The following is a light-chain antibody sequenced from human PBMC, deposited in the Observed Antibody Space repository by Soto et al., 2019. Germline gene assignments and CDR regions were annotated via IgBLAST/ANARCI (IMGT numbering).Light chain of an antibody. CDR3: QQYGSSPYT. J-gene: IGKJ2*01. V-gene: IGKV3-20*01. CDR2: GAS. Sequence: EILLTQSPGTLSLSPGERATLSCRASQNVRNSYLAWYQQKPGQAPRLLIYGASGRATGIPDRFSGSGSGTDFTLTISRLEPEDCAVYYCQQYGSSPYTFGQGTKLEI. CDR1: QNVRNSY.